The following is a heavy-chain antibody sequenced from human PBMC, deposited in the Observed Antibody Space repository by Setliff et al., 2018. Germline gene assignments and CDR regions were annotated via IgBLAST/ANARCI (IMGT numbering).Heavy chain of an antibody. CDR1: GFTFSRDA. V-gene: IGHV3-48*01. CDR2: ISASSANI. D-gene: IGHD6-13*01. J-gene: IGHJ6*03. Sequence: GSLRLSCAASGFTFSRDAMNWVRQTPGKGLEWVSYISASSANIQYADSVRGRFTVSRDNARNSLYLQMNSLRGDDAAVYYCASDPSYASSLYYYLEVWGKGTTVTVSS. CDR3: ASDPSYASSLYYYLEV.